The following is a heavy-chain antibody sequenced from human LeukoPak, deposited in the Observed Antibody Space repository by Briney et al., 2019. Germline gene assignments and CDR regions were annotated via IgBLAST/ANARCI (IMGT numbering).Heavy chain of an antibody. CDR2: ISYDGSNK. V-gene: IGHV3-30*18. J-gene: IGHJ4*02. CDR1: GFTFSSYG. Sequence: GGSLRLSCAASGFTFSSYGMHWVRQAPGKGLEWVAVISYDGSNKYYADSVKGRFTISRDNSKNTLYLQMNSLRAEDTAVYYCAKDGGPDYCSSTSCLDYWGQGTLVTVSS. CDR3: AKDGGPDYCSSTSCLDY. D-gene: IGHD2-2*01.